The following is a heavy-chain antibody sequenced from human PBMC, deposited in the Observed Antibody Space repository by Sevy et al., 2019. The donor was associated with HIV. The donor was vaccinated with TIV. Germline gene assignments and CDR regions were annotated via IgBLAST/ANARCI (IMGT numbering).Heavy chain of an antibody. Sequence: GGSLRLSCAASGFTFSYYTMNWVRQAPGKGLEWVSYISSGSSYISYTDSVKGRFTISRDNAKNSLYLQMNSLRPEDTAMYFCASDRDYDGSGTFDAWGQGTMVTVSS. J-gene: IGHJ5*01. CDR3: ASDRDYDGSGTFDA. CDR2: ISSGSSYI. CDR1: GFTFSYYT. D-gene: IGHD3-10*01. V-gene: IGHV3-21*06.